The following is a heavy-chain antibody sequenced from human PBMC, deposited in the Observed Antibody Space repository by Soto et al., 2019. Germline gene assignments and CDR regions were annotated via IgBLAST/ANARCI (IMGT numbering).Heavy chain of an antibody. V-gene: IGHV3-23*01. CDR2: INIGGDNT. D-gene: IGHD3-22*01. Sequence: GXSLILSCVGSGYNFNKYAVSWVRQAPCKGLECVSAINIGGDNTFYTDSVKGRFTISRDNSKNMLYLEMNSLTAEDTAVYYCARRAYYFDGTGSHAFDIWGQGTRVTVS. CDR3: ARRAYYFDGTGSHAFDI. J-gene: IGHJ3*02. CDR1: GYNFNKYA.